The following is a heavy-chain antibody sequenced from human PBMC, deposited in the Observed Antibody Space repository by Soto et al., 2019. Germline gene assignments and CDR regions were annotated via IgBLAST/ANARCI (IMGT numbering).Heavy chain of an antibody. CDR2: ISSSSSYI. V-gene: IGHV3-21*01. CDR3: ARGRIAVAGTYLYYYYGMDV. Sequence: EVQLVESGGGLVKPGGSLRLSCAASGFTFSSYSMNWVRQAPGKGLEWVSSISSSSSYIYYADSVKGRFTISRDNAKNSLYLQMNSLRAEDTAVYYCARGRIAVAGTYLYYYYGMDVWGQGTTVTVSS. J-gene: IGHJ6*02. CDR1: GFTFSSYS. D-gene: IGHD6-19*01.